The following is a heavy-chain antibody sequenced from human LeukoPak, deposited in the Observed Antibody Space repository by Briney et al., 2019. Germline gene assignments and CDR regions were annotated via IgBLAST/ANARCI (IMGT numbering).Heavy chain of an antibody. CDR1: GGSISSYY. Sequence: PSETLSLTCTVSGGSISSYYWSWIRQPPGKGLEWIGYIYYSGSTNYNPSLKSRVTISVDTSKNQFSLKLSSVTAADTAVYYCARLMIPDILTGYYYYGMDVWGQGTLVTVSS. CDR3: ARLMIPDILTGYYYYGMDV. J-gene: IGHJ6*02. CDR2: IYYSGST. V-gene: IGHV4-59*08. D-gene: IGHD3-9*01.